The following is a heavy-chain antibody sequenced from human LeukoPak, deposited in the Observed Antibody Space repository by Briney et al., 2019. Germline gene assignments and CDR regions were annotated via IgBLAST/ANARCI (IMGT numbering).Heavy chain of an antibody. V-gene: IGHV3-11*01. D-gene: IGHD3-10*01. CDR1: GFTFSDYY. CDR3: ARDQSVVLLWFGVFDP. CDR2: ISSSGSTI. Sequence: PGGSPRLSCAASGFTFSDYYMSWIRQAPGKGLEWVSYISSSGSTIYYADSVKGRFTISRDNAKNSLYLQMNSLRAEDTAVYYCARDQSVVLLWFGVFDPWGQGTLDTVSS. J-gene: IGHJ5*02.